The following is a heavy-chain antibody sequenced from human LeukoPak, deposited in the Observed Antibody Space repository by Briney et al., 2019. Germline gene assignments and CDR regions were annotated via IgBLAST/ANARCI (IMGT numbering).Heavy chain of an antibody. D-gene: IGHD6-13*01. CDR2: IKQDGSEK. CDR3: ASLYSSSWPWTRVAGPYYFDY. CDR1: GFTFSSYW. J-gene: IGHJ4*02. Sequence: GGSLRLSCAASGFTFSSYWMSWVRQAPGKGLEWVANIKQDGSEKYYVDSVKGRFTISRDNAKNSLYLQMNSLRAEDTAVYYCASLYSSSWPWTRVAGPYYFDYWGQGTLVTVSS. V-gene: IGHV3-7*01.